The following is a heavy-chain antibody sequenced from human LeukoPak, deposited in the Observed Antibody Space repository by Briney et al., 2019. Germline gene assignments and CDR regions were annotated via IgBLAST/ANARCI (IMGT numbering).Heavy chain of an antibody. Sequence: SVKVSCKSSGGTFSSYAISWVRQAPGQGLEWMGGIIPIFGTANYAQKFQGRVTITADESTSTAYMELSSLRSEDTAVYYCARGGIAAAGLLFDPWGQGTLVTVSS. J-gene: IGHJ5*02. CDR1: GGTFSSYA. CDR2: IIPIFGTA. CDR3: ARGGIAAAGLLFDP. D-gene: IGHD6-13*01. V-gene: IGHV1-69*13.